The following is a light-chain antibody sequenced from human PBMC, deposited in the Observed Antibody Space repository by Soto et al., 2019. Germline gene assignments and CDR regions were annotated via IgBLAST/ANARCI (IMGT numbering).Light chain of an antibody. J-gene: IGKJ4*01. CDR1: QSFSSSN. CDR2: SAS. CDR3: QRYGGSPPVT. Sequence: EVVLTQSPGTLSLSPGERATLSCRASQSFSSSNLAWYQHKPGQPPKLIVYSASRRATGSPDRFSGSGSGTDFTHTISRLEPVDFALYYCQRYGGSPPVTFGGGTKVDIK. V-gene: IGKV3-20*01.